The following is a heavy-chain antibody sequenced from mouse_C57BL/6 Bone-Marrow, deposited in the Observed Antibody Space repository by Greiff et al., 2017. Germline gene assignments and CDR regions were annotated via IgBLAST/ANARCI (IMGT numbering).Heavy chain of an antibody. CDR3: ARGVITTSFAY. Sequence: EVKLMESGGGLVKPGGSLKLSCAASGFTFSSYDMSWVRQTPEKRLEWVATISDGGSYTYYPDNVKGRFTISRDNAKNNLYLQMSHLKSEDTAMYYCARGVITTSFAYWGQGTLVTVSA. CDR1: GFTFSSYD. CDR2: ISDGGSYT. J-gene: IGHJ3*01. V-gene: IGHV5-4*03. D-gene: IGHD2-4*01.